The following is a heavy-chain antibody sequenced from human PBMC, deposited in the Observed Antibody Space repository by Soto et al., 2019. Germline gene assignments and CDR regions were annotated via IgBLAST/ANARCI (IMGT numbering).Heavy chain of an antibody. CDR3: ARHVAKVPTRENWFDP. D-gene: IGHD1-26*01. CDR2: IYYSGST. CDR1: GGSISSYY. J-gene: IGHJ5*02. Sequence: ASETLSLTCTVSGGSISSYYWSWIRQPPGKGLEWIGYIYYSGSTNYNPSLKSRVNISVDTSKNQFSLKLSSVTAADTAVYYCARHVAKVPTRENWFDPWGQGTLVTVSS. V-gene: IGHV4-59*08.